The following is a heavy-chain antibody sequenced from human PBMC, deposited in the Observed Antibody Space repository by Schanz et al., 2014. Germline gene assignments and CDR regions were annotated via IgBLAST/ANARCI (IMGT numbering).Heavy chain of an antibody. CDR2: ISWNSGSI. CDR1: GFTFSIYG. J-gene: IGHJ6*03. Sequence: VYLVESGGDLVKPGGSLRLSCAASGFTFSIYGLSWVRQAPGKGLEWVSSISWNSGSIDYADSVKGRFTISRDNAKNSLYLQMNSLRAEDTAVYYCARPSDSSWYMDVWGKGTTVTVSS. D-gene: IGHD2-21*02. CDR3: ARPSDSSWYMDV. V-gene: IGHV3-9*01.